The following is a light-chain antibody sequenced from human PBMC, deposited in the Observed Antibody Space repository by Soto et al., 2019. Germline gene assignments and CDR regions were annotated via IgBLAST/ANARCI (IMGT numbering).Light chain of an antibody. J-gene: IGLJ1*01. V-gene: IGLV1-47*01. CDR1: TSNIGSNF. CDR3: ATWDDSLNDYV. Sequence: QSVLTQPPSASGTPGQGVTISCSGSTSNIGSNFVYWYQQLPGTAPKLLIFKNNQRPSGVPDRFSGSKSGTSASLAISGLRSGDEADYYCATWDDSLNDYVFATGTKLTVL. CDR2: KNN.